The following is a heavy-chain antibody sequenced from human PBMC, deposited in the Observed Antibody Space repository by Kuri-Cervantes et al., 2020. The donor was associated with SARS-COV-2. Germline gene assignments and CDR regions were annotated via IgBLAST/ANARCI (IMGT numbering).Heavy chain of an antibody. V-gene: IGHV3-48*03. CDR3: AREAFGYCSGGSCYSHY. D-gene: IGHD2-15*01. J-gene: IGHJ4*02. CDR2: ISSSGSTI. Sequence: GESLKISCAASGFTFSSYEMNWVHQAPGKGLEWVSYISSSGSTIYYADSVRGRFTISRDNAKNSLYLQMNSLRAEDTAVYYCAREAFGYCSGGSCYSHYWGQGTLVTVSS. CDR1: GFTFSSYE.